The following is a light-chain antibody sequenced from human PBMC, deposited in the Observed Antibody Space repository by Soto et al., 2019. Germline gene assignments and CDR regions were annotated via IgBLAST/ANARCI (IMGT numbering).Light chain of an antibody. CDR2: GVS. V-gene: IGKV3-15*01. J-gene: IGKJ5*01. CDR1: QSVNNN. CDR3: QQYTNWPIT. Sequence: EVVMTQSPVTLSVSPGERATLSCRASQSVNNNYLAWYQQKPGQAPRLLIYGVSARATGIPARFSGSGSGREFTLTICSLQSEDFAVYYCQQYTNWPITFGQGTRLEIK.